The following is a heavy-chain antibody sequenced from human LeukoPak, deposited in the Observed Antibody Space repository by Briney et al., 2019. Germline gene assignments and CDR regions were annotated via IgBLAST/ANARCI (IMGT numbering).Heavy chain of an antibody. J-gene: IGHJ4*02. CDR1: GFTFSSYW. CDR3: ARIYGGSDY. D-gene: IGHD4-23*01. V-gene: IGHV3-74*01. Sequence: GGSLRLSCVASGFTFSSYWMHWVRQAPGKGLVWVSRINSDGSTTNYADSVKGRFTISRDNAKNTLYLQMNSLRAEDTAVYYCARIYGGSDYWGQGTLVTVSS. CDR2: INSDGSTT.